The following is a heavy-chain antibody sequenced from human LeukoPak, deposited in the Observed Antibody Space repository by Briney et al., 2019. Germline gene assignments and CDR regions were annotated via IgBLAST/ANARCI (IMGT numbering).Heavy chain of an antibody. J-gene: IGHJ4*02. CDR2: IYYSWST. D-gene: IGHD2-2*02. V-gene: IGHV4-31*03. CDR1: GGSISSGGYY. CDR3: ARIYCSSTSCYIDY. Sequence: SETLSLTCTVSGGSISSGGYYWSWIRQHPGKGLEWIGYIYYSWSTYYNPSLKSRVTISVDTSKNQFSPKLSSVTAADTAVYYCARIYCSSTSCYIDYWGQGTLVTVSS.